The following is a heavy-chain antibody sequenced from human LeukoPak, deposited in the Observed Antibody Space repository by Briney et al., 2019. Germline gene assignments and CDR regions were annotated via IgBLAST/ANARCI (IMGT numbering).Heavy chain of an antibody. J-gene: IGHJ5*01. CDR2: ISWNRGSI. V-gene: IGHV3-9*01. Sequence: PGGSLRLSCAASGFTFDDYAMHWVRQAPGRGLEWVSGISWNRGSIGYADSVRGRFTISRDNTKNSLYLQMNSLRPEDTALYYCAKDFRSGYYTGCVDSWGQGTLVTVSS. D-gene: IGHD3-3*01. CDR1: GFTFDDYA. CDR3: AKDFRSGYYTGCVDS.